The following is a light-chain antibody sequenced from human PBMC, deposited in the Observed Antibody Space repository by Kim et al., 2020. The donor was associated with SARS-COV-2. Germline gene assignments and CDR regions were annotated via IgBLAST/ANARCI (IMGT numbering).Light chain of an antibody. CDR3: QQYNNWPYT. J-gene: IGKJ2*01. V-gene: IGKV3-15*01. CDR1: QSVSTN. CDR2: GAS. Sequence: EIVMTQSPVTLSVSPGERATLSCRASQSVSTNLAWYQQKPGQAPRLVIYGASTRATGIPAGFSGSGSGTEFTLTISSLQSEDFAVYYWQQYNNWPYTFGQGTKVDIK.